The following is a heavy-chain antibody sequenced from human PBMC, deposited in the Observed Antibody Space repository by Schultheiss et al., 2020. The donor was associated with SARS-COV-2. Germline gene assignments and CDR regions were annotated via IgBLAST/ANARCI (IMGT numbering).Heavy chain of an antibody. CDR1: GFTFSDYY. J-gene: IGHJ4*02. CDR3: ASPLGSYYKDY. CDR2: ISWNSGSI. D-gene: IGHD3-22*01. V-gene: IGHV3-20*04. Sequence: GGSLRLSCAASGFTFSDYYMSWIRQAPGKGLEWVSGISWNSGSIGYADSVKGRFSISRENAKNSLYLQMSSLRAEDTAVYYCASPLGSYYKDYWGQGTLVTVSS.